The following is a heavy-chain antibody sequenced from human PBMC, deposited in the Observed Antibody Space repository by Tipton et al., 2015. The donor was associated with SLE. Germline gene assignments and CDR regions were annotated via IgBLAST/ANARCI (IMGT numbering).Heavy chain of an antibody. CDR2: VFHNGNS. Sequence: TLSLTCAVSGYSLSRAYFSGWIRQPPGKGLGWIGSVFHNGNSYYSPSLKSRVTMSVDTSKNHFSLKLSSVTAADTAVYYCARHDTNYGRNWFDPWGQGTLVTVSS. CDR3: ARHDTNYGRNWFDP. V-gene: IGHV4-38-2*01. D-gene: IGHD2-8*01. CDR1: GYSLSRAYF. J-gene: IGHJ5*02.